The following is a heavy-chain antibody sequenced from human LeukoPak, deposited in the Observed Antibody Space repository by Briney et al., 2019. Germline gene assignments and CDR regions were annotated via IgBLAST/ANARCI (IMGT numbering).Heavy chain of an antibody. V-gene: IGHV3-23*01. Sequence: GGSLRLSCAASGFTFSSYAMSWVRQAPGKRLEWVSAISGSGGSTYYADSVKGRFTISRDNSKNTLYLQMNSLRAEDTAVYYCAKDYDFWSGYPLGSNWFDPWGQGTLVTVSS. D-gene: IGHD3-3*01. CDR2: ISGSGGST. CDR1: GFTFSSYA. CDR3: AKDYDFWSGYPLGSNWFDP. J-gene: IGHJ5*02.